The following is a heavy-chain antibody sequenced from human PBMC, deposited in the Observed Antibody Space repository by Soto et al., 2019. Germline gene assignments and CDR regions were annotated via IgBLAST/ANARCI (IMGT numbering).Heavy chain of an antibody. D-gene: IGHD1-20*01. J-gene: IGHJ4*02. CDR3: AHRLSNWNPLEY. V-gene: IGHV2-5*02. CDR2: IYWDDDK. Sequence: QISLKESGPTLVKPTQTLTLTCTFSGFSLSTSGVGVGWIRQPPGKALEWLALIYWDDDKRYSPSLKSRLTITKDTSKNQVVLTMTNMDPVDTATCYCAHRLSNWNPLEYWGQGTLVTVSS. CDR1: GFSLSTSGVG.